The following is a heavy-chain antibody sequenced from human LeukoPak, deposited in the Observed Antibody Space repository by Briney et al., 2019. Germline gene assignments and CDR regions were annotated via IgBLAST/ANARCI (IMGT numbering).Heavy chain of an antibody. CDR1: GFTFSSYW. J-gene: IGHJ4*02. V-gene: IGHV3-7*03. CDR2: IKQDGSEK. D-gene: IGHD3-10*01. Sequence: GGSLRLSCAASGFTFSSYWMSWVRQAPGKGLEWVANIKQDGSEKYYVDSVKGRFTISRDNAKNSLYLQMNSLRAEDTAVYHCAKDRHGSGSYPTWYYFDYWGQGTLVTVSS. CDR3: AKDRHGSGSYPTWYYFDY.